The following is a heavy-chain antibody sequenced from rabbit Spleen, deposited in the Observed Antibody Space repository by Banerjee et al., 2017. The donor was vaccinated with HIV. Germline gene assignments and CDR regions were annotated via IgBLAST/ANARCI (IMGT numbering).Heavy chain of an antibody. Sequence: QQQLEESGGGLVTPEGSLTLTCKASGFSLSEKEVMCWVRQAPGKGLEWIGYIEPIFGSAYYAKWVNGRFTISRDNAQNTLYLQLKSLTAADTATYFCVRGAVYAGYGYATYTRLDLWGPGTLVTVS. CDR3: VRGAVYAGYGYATYTRLDL. J-gene: IGHJ3*01. D-gene: IGHD6-1*01. CDR2: IEPIFGSA. CDR1: GFSLSEKEV. V-gene: IGHV1S43*01.